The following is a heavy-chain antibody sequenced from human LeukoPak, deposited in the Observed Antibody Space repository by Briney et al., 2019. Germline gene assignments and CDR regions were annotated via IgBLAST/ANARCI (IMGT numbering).Heavy chain of an antibody. J-gene: IGHJ4*02. CDR2: ISGSAGST. V-gene: IGHV3-23*01. D-gene: IGHD2-8*01. CDR3: AKDLNGLHAIGY. CDR1: GFTFSSFV. Sequence: GGSLRLSCAASGFTFSSFVMNWVRQAPGKGLQWVSSISGSAGSTNYADSVKGRLTISRDNSKNTLYLQMNSLRAEDTAVYYCAKDLNGLHAIGYWGQGTLVTVSS.